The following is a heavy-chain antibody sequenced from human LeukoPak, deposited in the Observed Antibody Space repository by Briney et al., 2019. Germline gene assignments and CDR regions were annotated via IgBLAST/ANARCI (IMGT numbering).Heavy chain of an antibody. V-gene: IGHV3-74*01. J-gene: IGHJ6*02. CDR1: GFTFSSYW. D-gene: IGHD6-6*01. CDR2: INSDGSST. Sequence: GGSLRLSCAASGFTFSSYWMHWVRQAPDKGLVWVSRINSDGSSTSYADSVKGRFTISRDNAKNTLYLQMNSLRVEDTAVYYCARGGSSEYYYYYYGMDVWGRGTTVTVSS. CDR3: ARGGSSEYYYYYYGMDV.